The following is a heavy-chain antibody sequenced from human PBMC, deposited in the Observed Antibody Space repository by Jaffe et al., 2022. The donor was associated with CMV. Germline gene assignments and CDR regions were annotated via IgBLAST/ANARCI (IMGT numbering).Heavy chain of an antibody. D-gene: IGHD3-3*01. CDR1: GFTFSSYA. J-gene: IGHJ6*02. CDR2: ISGSGGST. Sequence: EVQLLESGGGLVQPGGSLRLSCAASGFTFSSYAMSWVRQAPGKGLEWVSAISGSGGSTYYADSVKGRFTISRDNSKNTLYLQMNSLRAEDTAVYYCAKLTDDGHTYYDFWSGYYTGYYYGMDVWGQGTTVTVSS. CDR3: AKLTDDGHTYYDFWSGYYTGYYYGMDV. V-gene: IGHV3-23*01.